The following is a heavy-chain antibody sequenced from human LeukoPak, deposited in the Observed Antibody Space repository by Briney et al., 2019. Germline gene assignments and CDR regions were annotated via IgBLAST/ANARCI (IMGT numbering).Heavy chain of an antibody. CDR2: INHSVST. CDR1: GGSFSGYY. CDR3: ARAQAWGLSPSDY. V-gene: IGHV4-34*01. Sequence: SETLSLTCAVYGGSFSGYYWSWIRQPPGKGLEWIGEINHSVSTNYNPSLKSRVTISVDTSKNQFSLKLSSVTAADTAVYYCARAQAWGLSPSDYWGQGTLVTVSS. D-gene: IGHD3-16*02. J-gene: IGHJ4*02.